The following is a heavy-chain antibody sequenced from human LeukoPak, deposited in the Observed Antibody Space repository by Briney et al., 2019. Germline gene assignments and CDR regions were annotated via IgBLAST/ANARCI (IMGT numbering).Heavy chain of an antibody. Sequence: GGSLRLSCAASGFTFSSYGMSWVRQAPGKGLEWVSAISGSGGSMFYADSVKGRFTISRDNSKNTLYLQMNSLRAEDTAVYYCAKRIGSGSGPFDYWGQETLVTVSS. J-gene: IGHJ4*02. CDR2: ISGSGGSM. CDR3: AKRIGSGSGPFDY. D-gene: IGHD3-10*01. V-gene: IGHV3-23*01. CDR1: GFTFSSYG.